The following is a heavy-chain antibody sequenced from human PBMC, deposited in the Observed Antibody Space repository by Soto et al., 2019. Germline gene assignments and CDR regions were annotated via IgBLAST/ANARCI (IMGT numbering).Heavy chain of an antibody. CDR3: EKVRNVRDCTSTSCLGAFDI. CDR2: ITASADTT. Sequence: EEQLLESGGGLVRPGGSLRLSCAASAFTFRSYAMSWVRQAPGKGLEWVSAITASADTTYYADSVKGRFTISRDNSKNTLYLRMNSLRAEATAGYYCEKVRNVRDCTSTSCLGAFDIWGQGTMVTVS. CDR1: AFTFRSYA. J-gene: IGHJ3*02. D-gene: IGHD2-2*01. V-gene: IGHV3-23*01.